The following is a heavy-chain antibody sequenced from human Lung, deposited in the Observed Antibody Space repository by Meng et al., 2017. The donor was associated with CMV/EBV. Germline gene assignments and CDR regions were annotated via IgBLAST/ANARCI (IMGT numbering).Heavy chain of an antibody. Sequence: ASVXVSXKASGYTFTSYGVSWVRQAPGQGLEWMGWISGYNGRVNYLQKFQGRVTMTTDTSATTAYMELRSLRSDDTAVYYCARDFYEYDDSGYYVDTVDILXQWTMVTVSS. CDR2: ISGYNGRV. CDR1: GYTFTSYG. J-gene: IGHJ3*02. D-gene: IGHD3-22*01. V-gene: IGHV1-18*01. CDR3: ARDFYEYDDSGYYVDTVDI.